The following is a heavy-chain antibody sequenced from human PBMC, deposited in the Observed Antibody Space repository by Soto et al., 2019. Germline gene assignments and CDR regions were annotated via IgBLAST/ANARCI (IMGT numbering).Heavy chain of an antibody. Sequence: GGSLRLSCAASGFTFSSYAMSWVRQAPGKGLEWVSAISGSGGNTYYADSVKGRFTVSRDNSKNTLYLQMNSLRAEDTAVYFCAKGSSGSRPYYFDYWGQGTLVTVSS. V-gene: IGHV3-23*01. CDR2: ISGSGGNT. CDR1: GFTFSSYA. D-gene: IGHD3-22*01. J-gene: IGHJ4*02. CDR3: AKGSSGSRPYYFDY.